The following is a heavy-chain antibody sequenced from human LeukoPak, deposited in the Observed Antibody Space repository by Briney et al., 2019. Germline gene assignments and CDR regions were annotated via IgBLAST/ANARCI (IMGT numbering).Heavy chain of an antibody. CDR2: IGGSGGGT. V-gene: IGHV3-23*01. J-gene: IGHJ4*02. Sequence: GGSLRLSCAASGFTFSSYVMSWVRQAPGKGLEWVSAIGGSGGGTYYADSVKGRFTISRDNSKNTLYLQMNSLRAEDTAVYYCARGGDYGDYWGQGTLVTVSS. CDR3: ARGGDYGDY. CDR1: GFTFSSYV. D-gene: IGHD4-17*01.